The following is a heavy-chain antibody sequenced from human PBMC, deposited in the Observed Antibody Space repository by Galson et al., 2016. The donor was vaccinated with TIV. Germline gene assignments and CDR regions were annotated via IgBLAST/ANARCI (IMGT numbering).Heavy chain of an antibody. CDR2: IYSDGTI. V-gene: IGHV3-66*02. D-gene: IGHD1-26*01. CDR3: AREGGSYFDY. CDR1: GFIVNTNY. Sequence: SLRLSCAGSGFIVNTNYMGWVRQAPGEGLEWVSVIYSDGTIYYADSLQGRSTVSRDNSKNTLYLQMSSLRPEDTAVYYCAREGGSYFDYWGRGTLVTVSS. J-gene: IGHJ4*02.